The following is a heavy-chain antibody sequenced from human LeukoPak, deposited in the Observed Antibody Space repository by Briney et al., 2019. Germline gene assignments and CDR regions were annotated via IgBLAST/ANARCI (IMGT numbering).Heavy chain of an antibody. D-gene: IGHD3-3*01. Sequence: SETLSLTCTVSGDSISSSTYYWGWIRQPPGKGLEWIGSIYYSGSTYYNPSLKSRVTISVDTSKNQFSLMLSSVTAADTAVYYCARTRFWSGYYVDYWGQGTLVTVSS. J-gene: IGHJ4*02. CDR2: IYYSGST. CDR3: ARTRFWSGYYVDY. V-gene: IGHV4-39*01. CDR1: GDSISSSTYY.